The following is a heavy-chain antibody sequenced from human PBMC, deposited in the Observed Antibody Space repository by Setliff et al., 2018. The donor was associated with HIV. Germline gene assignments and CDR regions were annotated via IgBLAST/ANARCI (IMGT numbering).Heavy chain of an antibody. CDR2: ISAYNGNR. CDR3: ASHPPWLDRAEYFQH. V-gene: IGHV1-18*01. J-gene: IGHJ1*01. Sequence: ASVKVSCKTSGYTFNSYAISWVRQAPGQGLEWMGWISAYNGNRNYAKKFQGRVTVTKDSSTSIVYMELRNLRSDDTAVYYCASHPPWLDRAEYFQHWGQGTLVTVS. CDR1: GYTFNSYA. D-gene: IGHD6-19*01.